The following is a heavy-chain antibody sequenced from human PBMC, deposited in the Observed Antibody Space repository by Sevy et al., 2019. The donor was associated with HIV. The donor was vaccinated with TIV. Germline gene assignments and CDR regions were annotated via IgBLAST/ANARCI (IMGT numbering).Heavy chain of an antibody. Sequence: ASVKVSCKASGYTFTSYYMHWVRQAPGQGLEWMGIINPSDGSTSYAQKFQGRVTMTSDTSTSTVYMELSSLRSEDTAMYYCARHHTVIGSNWYGAFDIWGQGTMVTVSS. CDR3: ARHHTVIGSNWYGAFDI. D-gene: IGHD6-13*01. CDR1: GYTFTSYY. J-gene: IGHJ3*02. CDR2: INPSDGST. V-gene: IGHV1-46*01.